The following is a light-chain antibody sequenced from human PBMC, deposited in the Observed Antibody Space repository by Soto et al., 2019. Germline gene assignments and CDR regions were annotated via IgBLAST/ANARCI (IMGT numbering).Light chain of an antibody. Sequence: DTQMTQSPSSLPASVGDRVTITCRASQTVAKSLSWYQQKPGKAPDLLIYATSHLHSQVPSRFSGSGSGTDFTLTINSLQPEDFATYYCQQVYRMPPTFGQGTKV. J-gene: IGKJ1*01. CDR1: QTVAKS. CDR3: QQVYRMPPT. V-gene: IGKV1-39*01. CDR2: ATS.